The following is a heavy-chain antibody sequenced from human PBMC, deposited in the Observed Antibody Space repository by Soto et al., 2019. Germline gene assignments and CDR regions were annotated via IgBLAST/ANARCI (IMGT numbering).Heavy chain of an antibody. CDR3: ARDPYGSGSFHYYYGMDV. Sequence: GGSLILSWAASGFTFSSYGMHWVRQAPGKGLEWVAVIWYDGSNKYYADSVKGRFTISRDNSKNTLYLQMNSLRAEDTAVYYCARDPYGSGSFHYYYGMDVWGQGTTVTVSS. D-gene: IGHD3-10*01. CDR2: IWYDGSNK. V-gene: IGHV3-33*01. CDR1: GFTFSSYG. J-gene: IGHJ6*02.